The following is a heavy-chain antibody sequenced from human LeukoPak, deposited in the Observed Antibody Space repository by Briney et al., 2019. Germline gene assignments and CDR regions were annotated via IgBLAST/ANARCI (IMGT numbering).Heavy chain of an antibody. Sequence: ASVKVSCKASGYAFTSYGISWVRQAPGQGLEWMGWISAYNGNTNYAQKLQGRVTMTTDTSTSTAYMELRSLRSDDTAVYYCARGAFGYSSSWLSDYWGQGTLVTVSS. V-gene: IGHV1-18*01. D-gene: IGHD6-6*01. J-gene: IGHJ4*02. CDR2: ISAYNGNT. CDR3: ARGAFGYSSSWLSDY. CDR1: GYAFTSYG.